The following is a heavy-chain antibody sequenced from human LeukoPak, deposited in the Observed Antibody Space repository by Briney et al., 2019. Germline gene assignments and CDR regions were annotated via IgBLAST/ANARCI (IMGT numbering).Heavy chain of an antibody. D-gene: IGHD3-22*01. V-gene: IGHV4-39*02. CDR3: AKRDDSGGNMVDL. Sequence: PSETLSLTCTVSGGSIRSGSHYWAWIRQPPGKGLEWIGSIYYSGSTYYNPSLENRVTISIDTSKNHFSLKLSSLSAADTSVYYCAKRDDSGGNMVDLWGQGTLVTVS. CDR2: IYYSGST. J-gene: IGHJ4*02. CDR1: GGSIRSGSHY.